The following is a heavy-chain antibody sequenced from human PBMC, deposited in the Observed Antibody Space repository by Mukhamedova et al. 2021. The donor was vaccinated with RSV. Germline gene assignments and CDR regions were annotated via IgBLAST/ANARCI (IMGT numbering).Heavy chain of an antibody. J-gene: IGHJ1*01. V-gene: IGHV4-39*01. D-gene: IGHD2-15*01. CDR3: ASHGYFSGGICPEYFQH. CDR2: ST. Sequence: STYYNPSLKSRVTISVDTSKNQFSLKLSSVTAADTAVYYCASHGYFSGGICPEYFQHWRQGTLVTVPS.